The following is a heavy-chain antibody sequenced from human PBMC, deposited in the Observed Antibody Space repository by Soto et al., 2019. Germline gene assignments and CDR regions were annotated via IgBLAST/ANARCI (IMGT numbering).Heavy chain of an antibody. D-gene: IGHD1-20*01. Sequence: EVQLVESGGDLVQPGGSLRRSCAASGFTFSDHYMEWVRQAPGKGLEWVGRTRNKVDSYTTEYAASVRGRFTISRDDSKTSLYLQMNSLKTEGTALYYCATGTGGGMDYWGQGILVTVSS. J-gene: IGHJ4*02. CDR3: ATGTGGGMDY. V-gene: IGHV3-72*01. CDR2: TRNKVDSYTT. CDR1: GFTFSDHY.